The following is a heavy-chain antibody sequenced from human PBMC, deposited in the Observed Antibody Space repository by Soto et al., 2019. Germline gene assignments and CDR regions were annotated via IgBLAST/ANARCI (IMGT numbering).Heavy chain of an antibody. CDR1: GFTFSNYW. CDR2: IIMDGTTT. V-gene: IGHV3-74*01. D-gene: IGHD1-26*01. CDR3: ARVAVGAYWFDP. J-gene: IGHJ5*02. Sequence: EVQLVESGGGLVQPGGSLRLSCAASGFTFSNYWMHWIRQAPGEGLVWVSRIIMDGTTTNYADSVEGRFTISRDNARNTLWLQMNSLRADDTAVYYCARVAVGAYWFDPWGQGTLVTVSS.